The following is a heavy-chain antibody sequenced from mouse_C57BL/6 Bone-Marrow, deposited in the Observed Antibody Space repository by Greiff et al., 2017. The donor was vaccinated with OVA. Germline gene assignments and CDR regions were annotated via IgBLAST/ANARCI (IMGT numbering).Heavy chain of an antibody. J-gene: IGHJ4*01. CDR2: IYPGDGDT. V-gene: IGHV1-82*01. CDR1: GYAFSSSW. D-gene: IGHD2-4*01. CDR3: ARDHDYGTGDY. Sequence: QVQLQQSGPELVKPGASVKISCKASGYAFSSSWMNWVKQRPGKGLEWIGRIYPGDGDTNYNGKFKGKATLTADKSSSTAYMQLSSLTSEDSAVYICARDHDYGTGDYWGQGTSVTVSS.